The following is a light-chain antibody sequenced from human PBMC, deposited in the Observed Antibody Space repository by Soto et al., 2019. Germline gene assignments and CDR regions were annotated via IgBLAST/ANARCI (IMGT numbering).Light chain of an antibody. Sequence: IVLTQSPGTLSLTPGERATLSCRASQRVSSTFLAWYQQKPGQAPKVLIYGASTRATGIPDRFSGSGSGTDFTLTISRLEPGDFAMYYCQQYESSRTFGQGTTGEMK. V-gene: IGKV3-20*01. CDR2: GAS. CDR3: QQYESSRT. CDR1: QRVSSTF. J-gene: IGKJ1*01.